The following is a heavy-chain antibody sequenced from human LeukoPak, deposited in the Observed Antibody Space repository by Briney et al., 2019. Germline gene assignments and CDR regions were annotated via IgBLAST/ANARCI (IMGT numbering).Heavy chain of an antibody. J-gene: IGHJ6*02. CDR3: AREDGGYDSHGMDV. CDR2: ISSSSSYI. Sequence: GGSLRLSCAASGFTFSSYSMNWVRQAPGKGLEWVSSISSSSSYIYYADSVKGRFTISRDNAKNSLYLQMNSLRAEDTAVYYCAREDGGYDSHGMDVWGQGTTVTVSS. CDR1: GFTFSSYS. D-gene: IGHD2-15*01. V-gene: IGHV3-21*01.